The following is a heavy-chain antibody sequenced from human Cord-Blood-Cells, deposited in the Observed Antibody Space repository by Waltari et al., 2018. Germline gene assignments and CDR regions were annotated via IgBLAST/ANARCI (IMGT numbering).Heavy chain of an antibody. J-gene: IGHJ4*02. Sequence: EVQLVESGGGLVQPGGSVRLSCAASGFTFSSFWMSWVRQAPGKGLEWVANIKQDGSEKYYVDSVKGRFTISRDNAKNSLYLQMNSLRAEDTAVYYCASPGIAAAPFDYWGQGTLVTVSS. CDR2: IKQDGSEK. CDR3: ASPGIAAAPFDY. V-gene: IGHV3-7*01. D-gene: IGHD6-13*01. CDR1: GFTFSSFW.